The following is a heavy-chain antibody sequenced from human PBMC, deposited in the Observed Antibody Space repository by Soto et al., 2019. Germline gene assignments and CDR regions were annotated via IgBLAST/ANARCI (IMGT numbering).Heavy chain of an antibody. CDR3: ARAMEGQLVRGMDV. J-gene: IGHJ6*02. D-gene: IGHD6-6*01. V-gene: IGHV4-59*01. CDR1: GGSISSYY. Sequence: SETLSLTCTVSGGSISSYYLSWIRQPPGKGLEWIGYIYYSGSTNYNPSLKSRVTISVDTSKNQFSLKLSSVTAADTAVYYCARAMEGQLVRGMDVWGQGTTVTVSS. CDR2: IYYSGST.